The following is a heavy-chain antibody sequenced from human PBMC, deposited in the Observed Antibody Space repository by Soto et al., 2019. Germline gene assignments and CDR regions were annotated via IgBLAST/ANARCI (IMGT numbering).Heavy chain of an antibody. V-gene: IGHV4-34*01. CDR3: ARKGGVGEFLP. D-gene: IGHD3-10*01. CDR1: GTSFSAYY. CDR2: INHSGST. J-gene: IGHJ5*02. Sequence: PSETLSLTCVVYGTSFSAYYWTWIRQPPGRGLEWIGEINHSGSTHYNLSLKSRVTMSVDTYKKQFSLSLSSVTAADTAVYYCARKGGVGEFLPWGQGTLVTVSS.